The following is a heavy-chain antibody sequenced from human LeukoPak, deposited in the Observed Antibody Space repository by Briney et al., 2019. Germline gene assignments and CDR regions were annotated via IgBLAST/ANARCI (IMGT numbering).Heavy chain of an antibody. CDR1: GVSFITYW. Sequence: PGESLKISCKGSGVSFITYWIGWVRQTPGKGLEWMGIIYPDDSETRYSPSFQGQVTISADKSISTAYVQWSSLKASDTAMYYCARLYYDNSGYPDYWGQGTLVTVSS. CDR2: IYPDDSET. CDR3: ARLYYDNSGYPDY. J-gene: IGHJ4*02. D-gene: IGHD3-22*01. V-gene: IGHV5-51*01.